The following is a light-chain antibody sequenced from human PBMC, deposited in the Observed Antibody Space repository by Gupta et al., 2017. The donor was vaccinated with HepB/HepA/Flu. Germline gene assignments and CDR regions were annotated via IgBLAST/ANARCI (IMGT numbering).Light chain of an antibody. Sequence: QSALTQPASVSVSPGQSITISCTGTSSDVGSYKFVSWYQQHPGKAPKLMIYEVSKRPSGISNRFSGSKSGNTASLTISGLQAEDEADYYCCSFAGSSTFVFGTGTKVTVL. CDR3: CSFAGSSTFV. CDR2: EVS. V-gene: IGLV2-23*02. CDR1: SSDVGSYKF. J-gene: IGLJ1*01.